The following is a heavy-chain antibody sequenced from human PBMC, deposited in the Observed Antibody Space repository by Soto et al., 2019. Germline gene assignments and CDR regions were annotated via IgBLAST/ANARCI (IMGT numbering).Heavy chain of an antibody. J-gene: IGHJ5*02. CDR3: ARGYCTNGVCWGGSGHWFDP. CDR2: IYYRGST. Sequence: QVQLQESGPGLVKPSQTLSLTCTVSGGSISSGGYYWSWIRQHPGKGLEWIGYIYYRGSTYYNPSLKSRVTISVDKAKNQFSLKLSSVTAADTAVYYCARGYCTNGVCWGGSGHWFDPWGQGNLVTVSS. CDR1: GGSISSGGYY. D-gene: IGHD2-8*01. V-gene: IGHV4-31*03.